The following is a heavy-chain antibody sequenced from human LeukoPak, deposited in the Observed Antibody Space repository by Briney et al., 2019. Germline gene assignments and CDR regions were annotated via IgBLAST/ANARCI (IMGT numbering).Heavy chain of an antibody. J-gene: IGHJ6*03. D-gene: IGHD2-2*01. V-gene: IGHV4-34*01. CDR1: GGSFSGYY. CDR3: ARQEVVPEAYYYYYMDV. Sequence: SETLSLTCAVYGGSFSGYYWSWIRQPLGKGLEWIGEINHNGSTYYNPSLKSRVTISVDTSKNQFSLKLSSVTAADTAVYYCARQEVVPEAYYYYYMDVWGKGTTVTVSS. CDR2: INHNGST.